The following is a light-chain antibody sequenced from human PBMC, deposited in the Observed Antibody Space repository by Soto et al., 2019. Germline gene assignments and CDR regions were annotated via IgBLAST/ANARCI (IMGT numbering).Light chain of an antibody. V-gene: IGLV2-23*01. J-gene: IGLJ1*01. CDR1: STDVGNFNL. Sequence: QSVLTQPASVSGCPGQSITISCTGTSTDVGNFNLVSWYQQHPGKAPKLIIYEANKRPSGVSSRFSGSKSDNTASLTISGLRSEDEADYHCCSYAGGSAYVFGTGTKVTVL. CDR3: CSYAGGSAYV. CDR2: EAN.